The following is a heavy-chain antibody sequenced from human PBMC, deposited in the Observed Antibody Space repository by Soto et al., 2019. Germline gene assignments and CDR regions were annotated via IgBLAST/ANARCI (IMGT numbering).Heavy chain of an antibody. CDR1: GFSFSNYA. Sequence: PWGSLRLSCSVFGFSFSNYAIHCVRHSPCKGLQYVSSISSNGGSTYYADSVKGRFTISRDNSKNTLYLQMSSLRLEDTAVYYCVKDRYVDYWGQGSLVTVSS. CDR2: ISSNGGST. J-gene: IGHJ4*02. V-gene: IGHV3-64D*06. CDR3: VKDRYVDY.